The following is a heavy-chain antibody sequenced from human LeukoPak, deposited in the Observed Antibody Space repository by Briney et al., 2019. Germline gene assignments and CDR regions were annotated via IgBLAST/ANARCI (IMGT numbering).Heavy chain of an antibody. D-gene: IGHD6-13*01. CDR3: ARDKYSGSWYGAFDI. J-gene: IGHJ3*02. CDR1: GGSISPYC. CDR2: IYDSGST. V-gene: IGHV4-59*01. Sequence: PSETLSLTCTVSGGSISPYCWSWIRQPPGKGLEWIGYIYDSGSTNYNTSLKSRVTISIDTSKNQFSLKVTSATAADTAVYYCARDKYSGSWYGAFDIWGQGTMVTVSS.